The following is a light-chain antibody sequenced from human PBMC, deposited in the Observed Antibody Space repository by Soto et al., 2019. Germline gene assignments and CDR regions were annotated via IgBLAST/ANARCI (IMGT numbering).Light chain of an antibody. J-gene: IGKJ4*01. CDR1: QSVSSY. CDR3: QQRSNWPST. CDR2: DAS. V-gene: IGKV3-11*01. Sequence: EIVLTQSPATLSLSPGDRDTLSCRASQSVSSYLAWYQQKPGQAPRLLIYDASNRATGIPARFSGSGSGTDFTLTISTLVPEDFAVYYCQQRSNWPSTFGGGTKVDIK.